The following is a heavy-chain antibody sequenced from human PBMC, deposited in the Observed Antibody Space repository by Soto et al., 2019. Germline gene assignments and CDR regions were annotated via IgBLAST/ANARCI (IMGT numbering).Heavy chain of an antibody. V-gene: IGHV1-18*01. CDR1: GYTFTSYG. J-gene: IGHJ4*02. CDR3: ARELYSGYDGSRTIDY. D-gene: IGHD5-12*01. CDR2: ISAYNGNT. Sequence: QVPLVQSGAEVKKPGASVKVSCKASGYTFTSYGISWVRQAPGQGLEWMGWISAYNGNTNYAQKLQGRVTMTTDTSTSTAYMELRSLRSDDTAVYYCARELYSGYDGSRTIDYWGQGTLVTVSS.